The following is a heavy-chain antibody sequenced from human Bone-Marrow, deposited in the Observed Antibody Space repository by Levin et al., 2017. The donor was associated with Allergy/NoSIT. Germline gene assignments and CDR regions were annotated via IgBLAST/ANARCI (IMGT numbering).Heavy chain of an antibody. Sequence: ASVKVSCKAAGYTFTDHYMHWVRQAPGQGLEWMGWVNCNSGDTHYAQKVQDRVTMTRDTSITTAYIEVSSLRFDDTALYFCARNDYGDYVQNFDYWGQGTLVTVSS. CDR2: VNCNSGDT. D-gene: IGHD4-17*01. V-gene: IGHV1-2*02. CDR3: ARNDYGDYVQNFDY. J-gene: IGHJ4*02. CDR1: GYTFTDHY.